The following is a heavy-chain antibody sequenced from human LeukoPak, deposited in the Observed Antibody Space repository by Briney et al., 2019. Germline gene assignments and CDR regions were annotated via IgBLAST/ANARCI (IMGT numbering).Heavy chain of an antibody. Sequence: GGSLRLSCAASGFTFSSYSMNWVRQAPGKGLEWVSYISSSGSTIYYADSVKGRFTISRDNAKNFLYLQMNSLRAEDTAVYYCARGATYFDYWGQGTLVTVSS. CDR2: ISSSGSTI. J-gene: IGHJ4*02. CDR3: ARGATYFDY. CDR1: GFTFSSYS. V-gene: IGHV3-48*01.